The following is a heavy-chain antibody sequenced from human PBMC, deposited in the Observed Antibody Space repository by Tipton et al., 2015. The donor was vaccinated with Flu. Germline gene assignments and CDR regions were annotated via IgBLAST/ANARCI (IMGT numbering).Heavy chain of an antibody. J-gene: IGHJ4*02. CDR1: GFTFSRSA. D-gene: IGHD5-12*01. CDR2: TSYDGSDQ. Sequence: QVQLVQSGGGLIQPGGSLRLSCAASGFTFSRSAMHWVRQTPGKGLEWLAITSYDGSDQFYAESVKGRFTISRDNSKNTLYLQMNSLRPEDTAVYYCAREGYDPSFDFWGQGTLVTVSS. CDR3: AREGYDPSFDF. V-gene: IGHV3-30*04.